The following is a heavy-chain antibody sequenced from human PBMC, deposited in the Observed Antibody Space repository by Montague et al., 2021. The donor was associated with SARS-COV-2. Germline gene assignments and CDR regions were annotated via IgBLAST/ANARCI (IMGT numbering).Heavy chain of an antibody. Sequence: CAISRDSVCSNTAAWNWIRQSPSGGLEWLGRTNYRSKWTSDYATSVEGRISIDPDTSKNQFFLHLRSVTPEDTGVYYCVRDTGSAQAGFDAWGQGTLVTVSS. CDR3: VRDTGSAQAGFDA. V-gene: IGHV6-1*01. J-gene: IGHJ4*02. CDR2: TNYRSKWTS. CDR1: RDSVCSNTAA. D-gene: IGHD4-17*01.